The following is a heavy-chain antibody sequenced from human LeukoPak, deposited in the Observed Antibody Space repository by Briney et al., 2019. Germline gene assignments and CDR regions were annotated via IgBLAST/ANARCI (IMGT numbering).Heavy chain of an antibody. CDR3: AKDISVAVAGLRHDSFDS. CDR2: ISWSSGSI. J-gene: IGHJ3*02. Sequence: PGSSLRLSCAPSGFTFGDYAMHWVRQAPGEGVEWVSGISWSSGSIGYADSMKGRLTIYRDNAKNSLYLQMNSLRAEDTALYYCAKDISVAVAGLRHDSFDSWGQGTMVTVSS. D-gene: IGHD6-19*01. V-gene: IGHV3-9*01. CDR1: GFTFGDYA.